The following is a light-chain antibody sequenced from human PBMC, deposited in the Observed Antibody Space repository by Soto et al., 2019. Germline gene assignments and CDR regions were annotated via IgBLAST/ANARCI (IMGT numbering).Light chain of an antibody. V-gene: IGKV3-15*01. Sequence: ETVMTQSQATLSVSPGERATLSCRASQSVGSKVAWYQQKPGQAPSLLIYGASTRASGIPLRFSGSGSGTKFTLTISSLQSEDFAVYYCQQYSNWPPVTFGGGTKVDIK. CDR2: GAS. J-gene: IGKJ4*01. CDR3: QQYSNWPPVT. CDR1: QSVGSK.